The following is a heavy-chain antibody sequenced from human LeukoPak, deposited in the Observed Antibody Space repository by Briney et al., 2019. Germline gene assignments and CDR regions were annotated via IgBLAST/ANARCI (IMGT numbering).Heavy chain of an antibody. V-gene: IGHV4-59*01. Sequence: SETLSLTCTVSGASISSYYWSWIRQPPGKGLECIGYIYYTGSTNYNPSLKSRVTISVDTSKNQFSLKLTSVTAADTAVYYCVRGRGLEDSWGQGTLVTVSS. CDR2: IYYTGST. CDR1: GASISSYY. D-gene: IGHD3/OR15-3a*01. J-gene: IGHJ4*02. CDR3: VRGRGLEDS.